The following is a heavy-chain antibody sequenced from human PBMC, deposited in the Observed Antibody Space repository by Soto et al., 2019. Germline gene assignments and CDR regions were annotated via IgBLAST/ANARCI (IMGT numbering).Heavy chain of an antibody. D-gene: IGHD2-15*01. CDR2: IYYSGST. V-gene: IGHV4-39*01. J-gene: IGHJ4*02. CDR1: GGSISSSSYY. CDR3: ARHTPAISISDH. Sequence: PSETLSLTCTVSGGSISSSSYYWGWIRQPPGKGLEWIGSIYYSGSTYYNPSLKSRVTISVDTSKNQYSLKLSSETAAYTAVYYCARHTPAISISDHWGQGTLVTVS.